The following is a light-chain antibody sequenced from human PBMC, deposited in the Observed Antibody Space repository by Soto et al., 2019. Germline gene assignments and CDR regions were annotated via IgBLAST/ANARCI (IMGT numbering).Light chain of an antibody. CDR2: GAS. CDR1: QSVSTN. J-gene: IGKJ5*01. Sequence: EIVMTQSPSALSVSPGERATLSCRASQSVSTNLAWYQQKPGQAPRLLIYGASTRATGIPARFSDSGSETEFTLTISSLQSEDFAVYFCQQYNNWPPTFGQGTRLEI. CDR3: QQYNNWPPT. V-gene: IGKV3-15*01.